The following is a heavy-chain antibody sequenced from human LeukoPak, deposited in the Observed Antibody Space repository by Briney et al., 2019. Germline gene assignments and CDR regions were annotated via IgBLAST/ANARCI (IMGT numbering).Heavy chain of an antibody. V-gene: IGHV3-23*01. CDR3: AKAPVWNYYYGLDV. CDR2: ITTSGST. Sequence: GGSLRLSCAASGLTASHNVNNAMSWVRHAPGRGLEWVSGITTSGSTYYADSVKGRFTISRENSNNTLYLHMDSLRAEDTAVYYCAKAPVWNYYYGLDVWGQGTTVTVSS. CDR1: GLTASHNVNNA. D-gene: IGHD2-21*01. J-gene: IGHJ6*02.